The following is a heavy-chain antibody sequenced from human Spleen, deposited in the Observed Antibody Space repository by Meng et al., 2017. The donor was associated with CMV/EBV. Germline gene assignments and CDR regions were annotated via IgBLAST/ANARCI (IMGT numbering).Heavy chain of an antibody. CDR2: INHSETT. D-gene: IGHD4-11*01. CDR3: ARGWAVTSTNWFDP. CDR1: GGSFSDYD. V-gene: IGHV4-34*01. J-gene: IGHJ5*02. Sequence: VYGGSFSDYDWSWIRQPPGKGLEWIGEINHSETTNYNPSLKSRVRISVDTPRNQFSLRLTSVTAADTGVYYCARGWAVTSTNWFDPWGQGTLVTVSS.